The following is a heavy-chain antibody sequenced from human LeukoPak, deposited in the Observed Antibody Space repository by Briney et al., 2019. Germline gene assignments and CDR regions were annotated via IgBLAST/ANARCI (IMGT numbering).Heavy chain of an antibody. Sequence: PSETLSLTCTVSGGSISSGGYYWSWIGQHPGKGLEWIGYIYYSGSTYYNPSLKSRVTISVDTSKNQFSLKLSSVTAADTAVYYCARTYRTYCGGDCQSDAFDIWGQGTMVTVSS. V-gene: IGHV4-31*03. D-gene: IGHD2-21*02. CDR1: GGSISSGGYY. CDR2: IYYSGST. CDR3: ARTYRTYCGGDCQSDAFDI. J-gene: IGHJ3*02.